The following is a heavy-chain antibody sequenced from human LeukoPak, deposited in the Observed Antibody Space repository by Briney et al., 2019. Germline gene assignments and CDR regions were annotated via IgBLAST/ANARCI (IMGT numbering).Heavy chain of an antibody. CDR2: FYRGEIT. V-gene: IGHV3-53*01. J-gene: IGHJ4*02. CDR1: GFTVSSSY. D-gene: IGHD2-15*01. CDR3: AREVVSIPSYFES. Sequence: GGSLRLSCAASGFTVSSSYMYWVRQAPGEGLEWVSFFYRGEITYYAESVRGRFTISRDISKNTLYLLMNSLIPEDTAVYYCAREVVSIPSYFESWGQGTRVTVSS.